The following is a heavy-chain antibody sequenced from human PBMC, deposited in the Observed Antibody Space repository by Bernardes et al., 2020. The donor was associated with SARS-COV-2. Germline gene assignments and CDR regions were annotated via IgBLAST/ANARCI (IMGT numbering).Heavy chain of an antibody. CDR3: AREVRSGDRYFDF. CDR1: GGSISSYY. J-gene: IGHJ4*02. CDR2: IHSSGST. V-gene: IGHV4-59*01. D-gene: IGHD4-17*01. Sequence: LSLTCTVSGGSISSYYCNWIRQSPGKGLEWIGYIHSSGSTKYNPSLQSRVTISIDPSKNQFSLNLSSVTAADTALYYCAREVRSGDRYFDFWGQGTLVTVSS.